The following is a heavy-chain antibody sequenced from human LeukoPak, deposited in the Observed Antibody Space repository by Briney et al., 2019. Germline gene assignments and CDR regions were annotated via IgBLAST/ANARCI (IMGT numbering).Heavy chain of an antibody. D-gene: IGHD3-3*01. CDR3: AIGQLWSSYYYDY. CDR1: GFTFSNFW. V-gene: IGHV3-74*01. J-gene: IGHJ4*02. Sequence: GGSLRLSCAASGFTFSNFWMHWVRQAPGKGLVWVSRINSDGSSTSYADSVKGRFTISRNNAENTLYLQMNSLRAEDTAVYFCAIGQLWSSYYYDYWGQGTLVTVSS. CDR2: INSDGSST.